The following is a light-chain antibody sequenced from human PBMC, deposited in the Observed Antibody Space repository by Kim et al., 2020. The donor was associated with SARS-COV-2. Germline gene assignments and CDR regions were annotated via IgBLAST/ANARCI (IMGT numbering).Light chain of an antibody. CDR1: QSVTSSY. J-gene: IGKJ4*01. CDR2: DAS. CDR3: QQYSSSRGT. Sequence: EIVLTQSPGTLSLSPGERATLSCRASQSVTSSYLAWYQHKPGQAPRLLIYDASSRATGIADRFSGSGSGIDFTLTISRLEPEDYAVYYCQQYSSSRGTFGGGTKVDIK. V-gene: IGKV3-20*01.